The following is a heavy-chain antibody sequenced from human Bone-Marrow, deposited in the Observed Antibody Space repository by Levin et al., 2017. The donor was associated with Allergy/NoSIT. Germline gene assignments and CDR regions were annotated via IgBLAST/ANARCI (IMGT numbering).Heavy chain of an antibody. J-gene: IGHJ4*02. D-gene: IGHD2-15*01. CDR1: GFTFDDYG. CDR3: ARAYCSGGSCTPDY. CDR2: INWNGGST. Sequence: GGSLRLSCAASGFTFDDYGMSWVRQAPGKGLEWVSGINWNGGSTGYADSVKGRFTISRDNAKNSLYLQMNSLRAEDTALYHCARAYCSGGSCTPDYWGQGTLVTVSS. V-gene: IGHV3-20*01.